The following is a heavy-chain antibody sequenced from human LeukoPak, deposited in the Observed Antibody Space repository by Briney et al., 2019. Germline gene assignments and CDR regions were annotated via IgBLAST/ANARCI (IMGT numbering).Heavy chain of an antibody. V-gene: IGHV1-18*01. Sequence: ASVKVSCKASGYTFTSYGISWVRQAPGQGLEWMGWISAYNGNTNYAQKLQGRVTMTTDTSTSTAYMELRSLRSDDTAVYYCARDLYSSGWTDAFDIWGQGTMVTVSS. CDR3: ARDLYSSGWTDAFDI. CDR1: GYTFTSYG. J-gene: IGHJ3*02. D-gene: IGHD6-19*01. CDR2: ISAYNGNT.